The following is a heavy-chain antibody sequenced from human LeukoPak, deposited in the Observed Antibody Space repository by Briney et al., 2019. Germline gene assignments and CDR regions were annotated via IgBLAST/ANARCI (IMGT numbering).Heavy chain of an antibody. CDR2: VGTAGDT. Sequence: GGSLRLSCTASGFIFSTYNMHWVRQPTGKGLEWVSAVGTAGDTYYPGSVKGRFTISRENAKNSLYLQMNSLRVRDTAVYYCARRGDSRGYYDAFDIWGQGTMVTVSS. V-gene: IGHV3-13*01. CDR1: GFIFSTYN. D-gene: IGHD3-22*01. CDR3: ARRGDSRGYYDAFDI. J-gene: IGHJ3*02.